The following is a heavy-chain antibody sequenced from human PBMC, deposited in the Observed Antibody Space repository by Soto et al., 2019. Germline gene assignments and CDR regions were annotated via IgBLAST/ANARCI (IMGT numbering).Heavy chain of an antibody. CDR2: ISYNGNDK. Sequence: VGSLSLSCATSGFTFSSYCLHWVRQAPGKGLEWVAVISYNGNDKYHADSVKGRFTVSRDNSKNTLYLQMNSLRLEDTAVYHCAKDGDAAAAGYYFDYWGQGTLVTVSS. CDR1: GFTFSSYC. V-gene: IGHV3-30*18. D-gene: IGHD6-13*01. J-gene: IGHJ4*02. CDR3: AKDGDAAAAGYYFDY.